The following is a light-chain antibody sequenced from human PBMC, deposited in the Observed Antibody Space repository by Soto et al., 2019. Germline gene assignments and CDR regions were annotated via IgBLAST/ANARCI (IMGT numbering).Light chain of an antibody. CDR2: DAS. CDR3: QQRSNWPIT. Sequence: EIVLTQSPATLSLSPGERATLSFRASQSISNYLAWYQQKPGQSPRLLIYDASNRATGIPARFSGSGSGTDFTLTISSLEPEDFAVYYCQQRSNWPITFGQGTRLEIK. J-gene: IGKJ5*01. CDR1: QSISNY. V-gene: IGKV3-11*01.